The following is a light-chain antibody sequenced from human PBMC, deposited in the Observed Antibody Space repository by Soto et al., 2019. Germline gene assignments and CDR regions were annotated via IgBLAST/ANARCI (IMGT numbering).Light chain of an antibody. J-gene: IGKJ5*01. Sequence: IQMTQSPSSLSASVGDRVTITCRASQDIGTWLARYQQKPEKAPKSLIYTVSTLQSGVPSRFSGSGSGTEFSLTISSLQPEDFATYYCQQYYTYPITFGQGTRLEIK. CDR1: QDIGTW. CDR3: QQYYTYPIT. V-gene: IGKV1D-16*01. CDR2: TVS.